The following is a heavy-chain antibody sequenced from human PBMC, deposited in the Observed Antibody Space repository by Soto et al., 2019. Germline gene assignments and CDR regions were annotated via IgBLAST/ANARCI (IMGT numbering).Heavy chain of an antibody. CDR2: ISNNGRQT. CDR3: AKCVYGYGYTDY. CDR1: GFIFSSYG. J-gene: IGHJ4*02. Sequence: ESGGGVVQPGRSLRLSCEASGFIFSSYGMYWVRQAPGKGLEWVAFISNNGRQTYYPDSVEGRFTISRDNTKNTLYLQMSSLRPEDAAVYFCAKCVYGYGYTDYWGQGTLVTVSS. D-gene: IGHD5-18*01. V-gene: IGHV3-30*18.